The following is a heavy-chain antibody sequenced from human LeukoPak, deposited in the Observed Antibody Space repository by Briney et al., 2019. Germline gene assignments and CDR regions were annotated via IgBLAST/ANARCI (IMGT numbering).Heavy chain of an antibody. J-gene: IGHJ4*02. CDR3: ARAVGSSALGR. V-gene: IGHV4-4*09. D-gene: IGHD6-6*01. CDR1: GGSISSYY. CDR2: IYATGST. Sequence: PSETLSLTCTVSGGSISSYYWSWIRQPPGKGLERIGYIYATGSTNYNPSLKSRVTISVDTSKNQFSLNLRSVTAADTAVYYCARAVGSSALGRWGQGTLVTVSS.